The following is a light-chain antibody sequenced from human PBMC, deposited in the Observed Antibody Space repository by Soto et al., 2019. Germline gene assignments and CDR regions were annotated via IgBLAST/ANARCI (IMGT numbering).Light chain of an antibody. Sequence: QSALTQPASVSGSPGQSVTISCAGTSSDVGGYNFVSWNQQHPGKAPQLMIYDVSSRPSGVSNRFSGSKSGNTASLTISGLQAEDEADYYCSSYTSSYTYVFGTGTKLTVL. CDR2: DVS. V-gene: IGLV2-14*03. CDR3: SSYTSSYTYV. CDR1: SSDVGGYNF. J-gene: IGLJ1*01.